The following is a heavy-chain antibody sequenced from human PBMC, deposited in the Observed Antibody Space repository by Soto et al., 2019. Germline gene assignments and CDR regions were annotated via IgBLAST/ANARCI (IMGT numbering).Heavy chain of an antibody. V-gene: IGHV4-61*08. CDR2: IYYSGST. CDR3: ARAYGGYADY. CDR1: GDSISRGAYY. D-gene: IGHD5-12*01. Sequence: PSETLSLTCTASGDSISRGAYYWTWIRQHPGKGLEWIGYIYYSGSTNYNPSLNSRVTISVDTSKNQFSLKLSSVTAADTAVYYCARAYGGYADYWGQGALVTVSS. J-gene: IGHJ4*02.